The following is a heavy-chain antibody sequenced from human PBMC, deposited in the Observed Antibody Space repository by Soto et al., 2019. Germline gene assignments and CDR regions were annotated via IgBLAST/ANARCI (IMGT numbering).Heavy chain of an antibody. CDR2: IIPIFGTP. J-gene: IGHJ4*02. D-gene: IGHD6-6*01. V-gene: IGHV1-69*13. Sequence: GASVKVSCKASGGSFSSYAISWLRQAPGQGLEWMGGIIPIFGTPTYAQKFQGRVAITADESTSTAYMELSSLRSEDTAVYYCAREYRSSSGRFDNWGQGTLVTVSS. CDR1: GGSFSSYA. CDR3: AREYRSSSGRFDN.